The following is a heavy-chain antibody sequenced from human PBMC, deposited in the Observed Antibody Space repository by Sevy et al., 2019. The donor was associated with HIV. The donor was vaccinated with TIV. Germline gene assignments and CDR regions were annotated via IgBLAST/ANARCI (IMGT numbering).Heavy chain of an antibody. CDR1: GFSFDSYG. CDR3: AQGGGGHYDPDEIAYYFYYYNMDV. CDR2: ISGSGTRT. J-gene: IGHJ6*03. V-gene: IGHV3-23*01. Sequence: GGSLRLSCAVSGFSFDSYGMTWVRQAPGKGLEWVSAISGSGTRTYYADSVKGRFIISRDNSKNTLDLQMNSLRAEDTAIYCLAQGGGGHYDPDEIAYYFYYYNMDVWGKGTTVTVSS. D-gene: IGHD3-22*01.